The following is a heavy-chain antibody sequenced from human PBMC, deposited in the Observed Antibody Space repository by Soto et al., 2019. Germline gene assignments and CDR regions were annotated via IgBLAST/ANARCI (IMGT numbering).Heavy chain of an antibody. J-gene: IGHJ4*02. V-gene: IGHV1-18*01. Sequence: EASVKVSCKTSGYTFTSYAITWVRQAPGQGLEWMGRFSVYNGNTNYAQKFQGRVSMTTQISTSTAYMELRSLTSDDSAVYYCAREWSYSENPKGDYWGQGTLVTVSA. D-gene: IGHD3-10*01. CDR2: FSVYNGNT. CDR1: GYTFTSYA. CDR3: AREWSYSENPKGDY.